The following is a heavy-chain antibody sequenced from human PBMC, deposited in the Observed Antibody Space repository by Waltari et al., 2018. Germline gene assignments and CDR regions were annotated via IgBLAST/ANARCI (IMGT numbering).Heavy chain of an antibody. D-gene: IGHD3-10*01. Sequence: QVQLVQSGAEVKKPGSSVKVSCKASGGTFSSYTISWVRQAPGQGLEWMGRIIPILGIANYAQKFQGRVTITADKSTSTAYMELSSLRSEDTAVYYCASTGGPGAFDYWGQGTLVTVSS. CDR1: GGTFSSYT. V-gene: IGHV1-69*02. CDR2: IIPILGIA. J-gene: IGHJ4*02. CDR3: ASTGGPGAFDY.